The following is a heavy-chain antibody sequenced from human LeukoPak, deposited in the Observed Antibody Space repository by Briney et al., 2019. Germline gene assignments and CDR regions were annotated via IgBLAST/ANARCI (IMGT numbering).Heavy chain of an antibody. CDR2: IYSGGST. CDR1: GFTFNNYI. CDR3: ARDAGSYLDY. J-gene: IGHJ4*02. D-gene: IGHD3-16*02. Sequence: GGSLRLSCAASGFTFNNYIMNWVRQAPGKGLEWVSVIYSGGSTYYADSVKGRFTISRDNSKNTLYLQMNSLRAEDTAVYYCARDAGSYLDYWGQGTLVTVSS. V-gene: IGHV3-66*01.